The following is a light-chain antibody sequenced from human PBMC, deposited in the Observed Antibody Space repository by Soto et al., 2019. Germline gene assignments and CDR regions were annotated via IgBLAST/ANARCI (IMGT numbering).Light chain of an antibody. CDR1: QSISSY. V-gene: IGKV1-39*01. J-gene: IGKJ4*01. CDR3: QQSYSTPRT. CDR2: AAS. Sequence: DIQMTQSPSSLSASVGDRVTITCRASQSISSYLNWYQQKPGKAPKLLIYAASSLQSGVPSRFSGSGSGTDFTLTICSLQPEDFATYYCQQSYSTPRTFGGGTKVDIK.